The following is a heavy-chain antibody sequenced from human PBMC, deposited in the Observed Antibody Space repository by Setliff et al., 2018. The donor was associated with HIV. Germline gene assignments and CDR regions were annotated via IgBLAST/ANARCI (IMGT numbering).Heavy chain of an antibody. CDR3: ARDGDSGVYYYVYPDY. CDR1: GFNFSMYS. CDR2: ISSSSSTK. V-gene: IGHV3-48*01. D-gene: IGHD3-22*01. J-gene: IGHJ4*02. Sequence: GGSLRLSCAASGFNFSMYSMNWVRQAPGKGLEWVSYISSSSSTKYYADSVKGRFTISRDNAKNSLYLHMNTLRADDTAVYYCARDGDSGVYYYVYPDYWGPGTLVTVSS.